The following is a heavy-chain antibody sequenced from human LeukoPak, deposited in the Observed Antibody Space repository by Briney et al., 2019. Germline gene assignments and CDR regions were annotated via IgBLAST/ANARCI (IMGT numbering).Heavy chain of an antibody. D-gene: IGHD6-6*01. CDR2: ISGSAGNT. V-gene: IGHV3-23*01. J-gene: IGHJ6*02. Sequence: GGSLRLSCAASGFTFSSYAMNWVRQAPGKGLEWVLTISGSAGNTYYGDSVKGRFTISRDNSKNMLFLQMNSLRAADTAVYYCAKDSSSSNYYYGMDVWGQGTTVTVSS. CDR3: AKDSSSSNYYYGMDV. CDR1: GFTFSSYA.